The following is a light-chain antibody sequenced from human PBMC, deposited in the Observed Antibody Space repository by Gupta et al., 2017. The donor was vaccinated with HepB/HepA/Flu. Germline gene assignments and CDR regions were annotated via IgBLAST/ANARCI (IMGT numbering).Light chain of an antibody. Sequence: EIVLTQSPGTLSLSPGERVTLSCRASQSVSSSYLAWYQQKPGQAPRLLIYSASSMATGIPDRFSGSGSGTDFTITISRLEPEDFAVYYCQHRGCSSWTFGQGTKVEIK. CDR3: QHRGCSSWT. CDR2: SAS. V-gene: IGKV3-20*01. J-gene: IGKJ1*01. CDR1: QSVSSSY.